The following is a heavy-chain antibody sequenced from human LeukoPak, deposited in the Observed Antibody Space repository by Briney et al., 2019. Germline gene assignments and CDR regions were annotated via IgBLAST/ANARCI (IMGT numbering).Heavy chain of an antibody. Sequence: PGGSLRLSCAASGFTFSSYGMHWVRQAPGKGLEWVAVISYDGDNKYYADSVKGRFTISRDNSKNTLYLQMNNLRTEDTAVYFCARSWKLLQNFDSWGQGTLVTVSS. D-gene: IGHD1-26*01. CDR1: GFTFSSYG. J-gene: IGHJ4*02. CDR3: ARSWKLLQNFDS. V-gene: IGHV3-30*03. CDR2: ISYDGDNK.